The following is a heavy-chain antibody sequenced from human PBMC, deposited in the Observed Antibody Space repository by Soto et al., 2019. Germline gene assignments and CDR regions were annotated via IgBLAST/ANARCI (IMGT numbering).Heavy chain of an antibody. Sequence: GGSRRLSSAASGLTFDDYAMHWVRQAPGKGLEWVSGISWNSGSIGYADSVKGRFTISRDNAKNCLDLQMNSLRAEDTALYYCAKEGSPGPGAFDIWGQGTMVTVSS. V-gene: IGHV3-9*01. J-gene: IGHJ3*02. CDR2: ISWNSGSI. CDR1: GLTFDDYA. CDR3: AKEGSPGPGAFDI.